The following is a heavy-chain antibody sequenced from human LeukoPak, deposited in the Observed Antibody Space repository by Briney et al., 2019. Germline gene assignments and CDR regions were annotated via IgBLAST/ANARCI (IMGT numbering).Heavy chain of an antibody. CDR2: INPNSGGT. J-gene: IGHJ4*02. Sequence: GSVKVSCKASGYTFTGYYMHWVRQAPGQGLEWMGWINPNSGGTNYAQKFQGRVTMTRDTSISTAYMELSRLRSDDTAVYYCAREAERVGAPYFDYWGQGTLVTVSS. CDR3: AREAERVGAPYFDY. D-gene: IGHD1-26*01. CDR1: GYTFTGYY. V-gene: IGHV1-2*02.